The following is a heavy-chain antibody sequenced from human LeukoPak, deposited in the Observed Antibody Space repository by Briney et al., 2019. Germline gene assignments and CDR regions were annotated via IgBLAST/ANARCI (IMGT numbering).Heavy chain of an antibody. CDR1: GFTFSSYA. Sequence: GGSLRLSCAASGFTFSSYAMSWVRQAPGKGLEWVSSITRSSIYTYYADSVKGRFTISRDNAKKSLYLQMNSLRTEDTAVYYCVRALYDGSGYYSHFDYWGQGTLVTVSS. CDR2: ITRSSIYT. CDR3: VRALYDGSGYYSHFDY. J-gene: IGHJ4*02. D-gene: IGHD3-22*01. V-gene: IGHV3-21*01.